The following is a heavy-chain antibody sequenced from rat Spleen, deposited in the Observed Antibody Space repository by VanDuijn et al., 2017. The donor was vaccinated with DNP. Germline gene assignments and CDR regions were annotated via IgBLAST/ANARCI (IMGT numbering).Heavy chain of an antibody. D-gene: IGHD1-1*01. CDR3: TSYYSGDFHY. CDR1: GFSLTSNG. J-gene: IGHJ2*01. CDR2: MWYDGDT. Sequence: QVQLKESGPGLVQPSQTLSLTCTVSGFSLTSNGVSWVRQPSGKGPEWMGRMWYDGDTAYNSALNSRLSISRDTFKSQVFLKMNSLQTEDTAIYYCTSYYSGDFHYWGQGVMVTVSS. V-gene: IGHV2S30*01.